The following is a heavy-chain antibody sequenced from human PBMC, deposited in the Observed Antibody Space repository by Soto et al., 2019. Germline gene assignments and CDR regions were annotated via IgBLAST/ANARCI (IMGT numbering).Heavy chain of an antibody. Sequence: QVQLQESGPGLVKPSGTLSLTCAVSGISISTSNGWTWFRQPPGKGLAWLGAVFHSGSTSYKPSHDGRVSISGAKSKSQFTLDLTSVTAADTAVYYCSKSSECKRFFASWGQGTLVTVSS. V-gene: IGHV4-4*02. J-gene: IGHJ4*02. CDR2: VFHSGST. CDR1: GISISTSNG. CDR3: SKSSECKRFFAS. D-gene: IGHD3-16*01.